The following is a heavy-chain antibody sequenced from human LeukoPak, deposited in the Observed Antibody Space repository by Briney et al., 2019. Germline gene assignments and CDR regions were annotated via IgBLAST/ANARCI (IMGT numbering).Heavy chain of an antibody. CDR2: IRYDGSDK. CDR1: GFTFSSYG. Sequence: GGSLRLSCAASGFTFSSYGMHWVRQAPGKGLEWVAFIRYDGSDKYYADSVKGRFTISRDNSKNTLYLQMNSLRAEDTAVYYCAKDRKPLHDYYHYMDVWGKGTTVTVSS. J-gene: IGHJ6*03. D-gene: IGHD3-3*01. V-gene: IGHV3-30*02. CDR3: AKDRKPLHDYYHYMDV.